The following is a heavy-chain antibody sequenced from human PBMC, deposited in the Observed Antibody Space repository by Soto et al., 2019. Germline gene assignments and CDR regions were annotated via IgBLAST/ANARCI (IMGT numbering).Heavy chain of an antibody. CDR1: GFTFSSYG. J-gene: IGHJ4*02. CDR3: AKDLRVWWFGELIIDY. CDR2: ISYDGSNK. D-gene: IGHD3-10*01. V-gene: IGHV3-30*18. Sequence: PGGSLRLSCAASGFTFSSYGMNWVRQAPGKGLEWVAVISYDGSNKYYADSVKGRFTISRDNSKNTLYLQKNSLRAEDTAVYYCAKDLRVWWFGELIIDYWGQGTLVTVSS.